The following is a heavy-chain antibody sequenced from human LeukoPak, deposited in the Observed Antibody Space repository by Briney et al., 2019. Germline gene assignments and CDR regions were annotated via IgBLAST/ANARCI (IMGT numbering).Heavy chain of an antibody. J-gene: IGHJ3*02. CDR1: GFAVSSNY. CDR2: IYSGGGT. D-gene: IGHD3-22*01. CDR3: ARGGYYYDSSGDYHDAFDI. V-gene: IGHV3-53*01. Sequence: PGGSLRLSCAASGFAVSSNYMNWVRQAPGKGLKWVSIIYSGGGTYYANSVRGRFTISRDNSTNTLYLQMNSLRDEDTAVYYCARGGYYYDSSGDYHDAFDIWGQGTMVTVSS.